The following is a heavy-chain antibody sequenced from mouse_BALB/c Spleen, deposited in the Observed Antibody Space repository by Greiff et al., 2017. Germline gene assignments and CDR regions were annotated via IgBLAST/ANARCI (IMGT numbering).Heavy chain of an antibody. CDR2: IRSKSNNYAT. CDR1: GFTFNTYA. D-gene: IGHD1-1*01. CDR3: VKGHGKGAMDY. J-gene: IGHJ4*01. Sequence: DVQLVESGGGLVQPKGSLKLSCAASGFTFNTYAMNWVRQAPGKGLEWVARIRSKSNNYATYYADSVKDRFTISRDDSQSMLYLQMNNLKTEDTAMYYCVKGHGKGAMDYWGQGTSVTVSS. V-gene: IGHV10-1*02.